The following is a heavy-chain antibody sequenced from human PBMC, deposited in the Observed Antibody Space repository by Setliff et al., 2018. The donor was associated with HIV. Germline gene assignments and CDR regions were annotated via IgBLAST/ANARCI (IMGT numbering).Heavy chain of an antibody. J-gene: IGHJ3*02. D-gene: IGHD3-3*01. CDR1: GGSFTSRSYY. V-gene: IGHV4-39*01. CDR3: ARSKTFYDFWGGYYTHGAFKI. CDR2: IFYSGIT. Sequence: SETLSLTCTVSGGSFTSRSYYWGWIRQPPGKGLEWIGSIFYSGITYYNPSLKSRVTVSVDTSKNQFSLNLTSVTAADTAVYYCARSKTFYDFWGGYYTHGAFKIWGLGTMVT.